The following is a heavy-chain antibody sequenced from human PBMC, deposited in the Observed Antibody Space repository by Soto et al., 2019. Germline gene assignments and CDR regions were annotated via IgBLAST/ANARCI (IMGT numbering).Heavy chain of an antibody. J-gene: IGHJ4*02. V-gene: IGHV3-30*14. CDR1: GFTFSSYA. CDR3: AREGTGIAAAELPLFAY. Sequence: QVQLVESGGGVVQPGRSLRLSCAASGFTFSSYAMHWVRQAPGKGLEWVAVISYDGSNKYYADSVKGRFTISRDNPTNTLYLQLHSLRAEATAVSYCAREGTGIAAAELPLFAYWGQGTLVTVSS. CDR2: ISYDGSNK. D-gene: IGHD6-13*01.